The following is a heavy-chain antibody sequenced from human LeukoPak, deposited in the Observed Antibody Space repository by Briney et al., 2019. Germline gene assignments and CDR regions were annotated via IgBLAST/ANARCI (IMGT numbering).Heavy chain of an antibody. CDR1: GFTFSSYG. CDR3: ARVVAPAKRYCSSASCYEGYYFDF. J-gene: IGHJ4*02. V-gene: IGHV3-33*01. Sequence: PGGSLRLSCAASGFTFSSYGMHWVRQAPGKGLEWVAVIWYDGSNKYYVDSVKGRFTTSRDNSKNTLYLQMNSLRVEDTAVYYCARVVAPAKRYCSSASCYEGYYFDFWGQGTLVTVSS. CDR2: IWYDGSNK. D-gene: IGHD2-2*01.